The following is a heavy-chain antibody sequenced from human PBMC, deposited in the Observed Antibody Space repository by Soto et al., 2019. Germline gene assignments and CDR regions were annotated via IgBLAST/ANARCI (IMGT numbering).Heavy chain of an antibody. CDR2: INPSGGST. Sequence: ASVKVSCKASGYTFTINYIHWVRQAPGQGLEGMGMINPSGGSTSYAQKFQGRVTMTRDTSTSTVYMELSSLRSEDTAVYYCARETWTYCGGDCYSEPYYYYGMDVWGQGTTVTVSS. CDR3: ARETWTYCGGDCYSEPYYYYGMDV. CDR1: GYTFTINY. D-gene: IGHD2-21*02. J-gene: IGHJ6*02. V-gene: IGHV1-46*01.